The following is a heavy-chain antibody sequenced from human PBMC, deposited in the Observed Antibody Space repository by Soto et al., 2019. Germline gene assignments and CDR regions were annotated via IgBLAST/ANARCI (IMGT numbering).Heavy chain of an antibody. CDR1: GGSISSSSYY. CDR2: IYYSGST. Sequence: SETLSLTCTVSGGSISSSSYYWGWIRQPPGKGLEWIGSIYYSGSTNYNPSLKSRVTISVDTSKNQFSLKLGSVTAADTAVYYCARHVAARQEHNWFDPWGQGTLVTVSS. D-gene: IGHD6-6*01. J-gene: IGHJ5*02. CDR3: ARHVAARQEHNWFDP. V-gene: IGHV4-39*01.